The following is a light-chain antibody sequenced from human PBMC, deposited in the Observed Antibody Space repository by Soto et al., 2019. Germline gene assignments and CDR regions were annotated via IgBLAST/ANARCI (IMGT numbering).Light chain of an antibody. CDR3: QQFDNLPLT. CDR2: DAS. Sequence: DIQMTQSLSSLSASVGDRVTITCQANQDINNSLNWYQQRPGEAPKLLIYDASILEAGFPSRFSGSGFGTTFTLTISSLQPEDFATYYCQQFDNLPLTFGGGTKVELK. V-gene: IGKV1-33*01. J-gene: IGKJ4*01. CDR1: QDINNS.